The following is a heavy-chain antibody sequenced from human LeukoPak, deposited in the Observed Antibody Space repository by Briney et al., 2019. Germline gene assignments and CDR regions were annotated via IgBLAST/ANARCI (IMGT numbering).Heavy chain of an antibody. Sequence: GGSLRLSCAASGFTVSSNYMSWVRQAPGKGLEWVSAISFSGDDTYYADSVKGRFTISRDNSKNTLYLQMNSLRAEDTAVYYCAKDRQYYDSSGYSDYWGQGTLVTVSS. V-gene: IGHV3-23*01. J-gene: IGHJ4*02. D-gene: IGHD3-22*01. CDR2: ISFSGDDT. CDR1: GFTVSSNY. CDR3: AKDRQYYDSSGYSDY.